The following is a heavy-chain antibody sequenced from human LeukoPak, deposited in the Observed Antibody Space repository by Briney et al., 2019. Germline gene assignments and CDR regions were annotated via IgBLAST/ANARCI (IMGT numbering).Heavy chain of an antibody. CDR1: GFTFSDSA. D-gene: IGHD3-9*01. Sequence: GGSLRLSCAASGFTFSDSAMDWVRQTSGKGLEWLGRIRTQANNDATAYGASVKGRFIISRDDSRNTAYLQMNSLKTEDTAVYYCAGDYNSLTGLNYWGQGTLVTVSS. CDR3: AGDYNSLTGLNY. CDR2: IRTQANNDAT. V-gene: IGHV3-73*01. J-gene: IGHJ4*02.